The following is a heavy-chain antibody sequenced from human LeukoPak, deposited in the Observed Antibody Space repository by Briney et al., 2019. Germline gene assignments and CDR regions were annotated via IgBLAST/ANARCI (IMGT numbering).Heavy chain of an antibody. J-gene: IGHJ2*01. V-gene: IGHV1-2*06. CDR2: INPNSGGT. D-gene: IGHD4-23*01. CDR1: GYTFTGYY. CDR3: ATIAGNEDWYFDL. Sequence: ASVKVSCKASGYTFTGYYMHWVRQAPGQGLEWMGRINPNSGGTNYAQKFQGRVTMTEDTSTDTAYMELSSLRSEDTAVYYCATIAGNEDWYFDLWGRGTLVTVSS.